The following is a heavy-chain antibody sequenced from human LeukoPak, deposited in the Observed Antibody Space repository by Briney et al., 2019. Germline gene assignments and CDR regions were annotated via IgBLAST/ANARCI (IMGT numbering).Heavy chain of an antibody. J-gene: IGHJ5*02. D-gene: IGHD5-12*01. CDR3: ARVNRYSGYDFDQ. CDR2: INQGGSEK. CDR1: GFPFSSYY. Sequence: GGSLRLSCAASGFPFSSYYMSWVRQAPGKGLEWVANINQGGSEKYYVESVKDRFTISRDNAKNSLYLQMSSLRAEDTAAYYCARVNRYSGYDFDQWGQGTLVTVSS. V-gene: IGHV3-7*01.